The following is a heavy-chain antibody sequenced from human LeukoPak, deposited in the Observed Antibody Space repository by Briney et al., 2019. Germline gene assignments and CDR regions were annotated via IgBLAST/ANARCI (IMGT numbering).Heavy chain of an antibody. D-gene: IGHD3-3*01. CDR3: ARTLTRSTPPYAFDI. CDR1: GGSISSSNW. Sequence: PSGTLSLTCAVSGGSISSSNWWSWVRQPPGKGLEWIGEIYHSGSTNYNPSLKSRVTISVDKSKNQFSLKLSSVTAADTAVYYCARTLTRSTPPYAFDIWGQGTMVTVSS. J-gene: IGHJ3*02. CDR2: IYHSGST. V-gene: IGHV4-4*02.